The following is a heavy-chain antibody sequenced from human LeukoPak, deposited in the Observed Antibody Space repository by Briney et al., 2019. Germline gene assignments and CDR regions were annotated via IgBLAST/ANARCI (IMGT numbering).Heavy chain of an antibody. CDR1: GGSISSYY. CDR2: IYYSGST. D-gene: IGHD3-9*01. Sequence: SETLSLTCTVSGGSISSYYGMWIRQPPGKGLEWIGSIYYSGSTNYNPSLKSRVTISVETSKNKVLLQLSSVTAADTAVYYCARKDYDIYDDAFDIWGQGTMVTVSS. J-gene: IGHJ3*02. CDR3: ARKDYDIYDDAFDI. V-gene: IGHV4-59*13.